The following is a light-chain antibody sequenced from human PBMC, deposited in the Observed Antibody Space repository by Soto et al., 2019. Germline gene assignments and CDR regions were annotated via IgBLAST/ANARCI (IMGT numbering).Light chain of an antibody. CDR2: DVS. J-gene: IGLJ1*01. CDR3: CSYAGSYTYV. Sequence: QSVLTHPRSLSGSPGQSVTISCTGTSSDVGGYNYVSWYQQHPGKAPKLMIYDVSKRPSGVPDRFSGSKSGNTASLTISGLQAEDEADYYCCSYAGSYTYVFGTGDQGHRP. CDR1: SSDVGGYNY. V-gene: IGLV2-11*01.